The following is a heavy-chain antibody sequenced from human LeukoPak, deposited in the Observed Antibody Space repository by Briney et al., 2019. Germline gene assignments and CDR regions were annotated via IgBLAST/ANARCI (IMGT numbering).Heavy chain of an antibody. J-gene: IGHJ4*02. Sequence: PSEALSLTCTVYGVSFSGFYWSWVRQPPGRGLEWIGEINHSGGSNYNPSLKSRVTISVDTSKNQFSLKLSSVTAADTAVYYCAIGSPWYGSGNLFVSWGQGTLVTVSS. D-gene: IGHD3-10*01. V-gene: IGHV4-34*01. CDR3: AIGSPWYGSGNLFVS. CDR1: GVSFSGFY. CDR2: INHSGGS.